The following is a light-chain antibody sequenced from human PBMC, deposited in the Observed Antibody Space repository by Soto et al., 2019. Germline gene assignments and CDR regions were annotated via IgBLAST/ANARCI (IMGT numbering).Light chain of an antibody. Sequence: EIVMTQSPATLSVSPGERATLSCRASQSISNSLAWYQQKPGQAPRLLIYGASTRATGIPARFSGSGSGTEFTLTISSLQSEDSAVYYCQQYNNWSPRTFGQGTKLEIK. CDR3: QQYNNWSPRT. J-gene: IGKJ2*01. CDR2: GAS. V-gene: IGKV3-15*01. CDR1: QSISNS.